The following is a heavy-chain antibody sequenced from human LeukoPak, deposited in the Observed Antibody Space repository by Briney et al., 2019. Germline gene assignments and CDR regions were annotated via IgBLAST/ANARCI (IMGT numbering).Heavy chain of an antibody. V-gene: IGHV3-74*01. CDR2: ITNDGSST. D-gene: IGHD3-16*01. CDR1: GLTFSSHW. J-gene: IGHJ4*02. CDR3: ATQQGGTRAY. Sequence: GGSLRLSCAASGLTFSSHWMHWVRQAPGKGLVWVSRITNDGSSTTYADSVKGRFTISRDNAKNMLYLQVNSLRAEDTAVYYFATQQGGTRAYGGQGPLVTVSS.